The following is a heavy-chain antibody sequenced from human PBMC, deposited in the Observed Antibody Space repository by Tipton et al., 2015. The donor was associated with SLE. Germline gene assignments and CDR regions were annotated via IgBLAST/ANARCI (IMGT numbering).Heavy chain of an antibody. D-gene: IGHD3-10*01. CDR1: GGSFSGYY. J-gene: IGHJ5*02. CDR3: AREWSGKGVFDP. Sequence: TLSLTCAVYGGSFSGYYWSWIRQPPGKGLEWIGEINHSGSTNYNPSLKSRVTISVDTSKNQFSLKLSSVTAADTAVYYCAREWSGKGVFDPWGQGTLVTVSS. CDR2: INHSGST. V-gene: IGHV4-34*01.